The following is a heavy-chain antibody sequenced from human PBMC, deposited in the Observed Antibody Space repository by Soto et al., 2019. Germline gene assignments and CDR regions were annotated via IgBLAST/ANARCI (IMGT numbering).Heavy chain of an antibody. D-gene: IGHD6-13*01. CDR1: GFAFGNYP. J-gene: IGHJ6*02. V-gene: IGHV3-23*01. Sequence: EVQLLQSGGGLVQPGGSLRLSCAASGFAFGNYPMAWVRQTPGKGLEWISTISGTGGITDYEDSVKGRFTVSIDYSKDTVHLQMNSLRAEDTAVYFCARGSIVAAEYGMDVWGQGTTVTVS. CDR2: ISGTGGIT. CDR3: ARGSIVAAEYGMDV.